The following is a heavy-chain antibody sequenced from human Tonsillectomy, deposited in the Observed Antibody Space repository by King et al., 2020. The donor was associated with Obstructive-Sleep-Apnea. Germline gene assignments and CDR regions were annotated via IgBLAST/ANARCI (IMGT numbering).Heavy chain of an antibody. V-gene: IGHV5-10-1*01. Sequence: VQLVESGAEMKKPGESLKISCKGSGYIFTNYWITWVRQVPGKGLEWMGRIDPIDSSTEYSPSFQGHVSISADKSITTAYLQWSSLKASDTAIYYCARWGRLDYSGYLADHWGQGTLVTVSS. J-gene: IGHJ4*02. D-gene: IGHD5-12*01. CDR2: IDPIDSST. CDR3: ARWGRLDYSGYLADH. CDR1: GYIFTNYW.